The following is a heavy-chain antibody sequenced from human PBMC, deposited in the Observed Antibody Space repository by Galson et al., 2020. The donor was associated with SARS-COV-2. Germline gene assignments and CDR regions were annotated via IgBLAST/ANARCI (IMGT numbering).Heavy chain of an antibody. CDR1: GFTFSSYA. CDR2: ISYDGSNK. CDR3: ASGDGYNSIDY. Sequence: LSLTCAASGFTFSSYAMHWVRQAPGKGLEWVAVISYDGSNKYYADSVKGRFTIFRDNSKNTLYLQMNSLRAEDTAVYYCASGDGYNSIDYWGQGTLVTVSS. D-gene: IGHD5-12*01. V-gene: IGHV3-30*04. J-gene: IGHJ4*02.